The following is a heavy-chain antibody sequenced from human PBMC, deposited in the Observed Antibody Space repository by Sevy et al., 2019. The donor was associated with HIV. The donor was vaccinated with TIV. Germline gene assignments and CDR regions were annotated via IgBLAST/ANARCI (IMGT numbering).Heavy chain of an antibody. D-gene: IGHD2-2*03. J-gene: IGHJ3*02. V-gene: IGHV5-51*01. CDR2: IYPGDSDT. CDR3: ASGYCSSTTCPKTDAFDI. Sequence: GESLKISCKGSGYSFTSYWIGWVRQMPGKGLEWMGIIYPGDSDTRDSPSFQGQVTISADKSISTAYLQWSSLKASDTAMYYCASGYCSSTTCPKTDAFDIWGQWTMVTVSS. CDR1: GYSFTSYW.